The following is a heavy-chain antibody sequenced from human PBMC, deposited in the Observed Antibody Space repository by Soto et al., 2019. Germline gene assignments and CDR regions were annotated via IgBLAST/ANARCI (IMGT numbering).Heavy chain of an antibody. V-gene: IGHV3-23*01. CDR1: GFRFSSYS. J-gene: IGHJ4*02. CDR3: ATMNGYFEY. Sequence: LCLSCADSGFRFSSYSMSWVRQTPGKGLEWVAAITATGDRTYYADSVTGRFTISRDNSKKTHYLQMTSLRAEDTAMYYCATMNGYFEYWGQGTPVTVSS. CDR2: ITATGDRT. D-gene: IGHD3-22*01.